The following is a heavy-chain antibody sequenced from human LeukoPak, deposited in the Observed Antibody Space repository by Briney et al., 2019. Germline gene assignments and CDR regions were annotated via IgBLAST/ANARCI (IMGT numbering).Heavy chain of an antibody. CDR3: ARVRNSGYDSGIDY. CDR2: IYYSGST. J-gene: IGHJ4*02. D-gene: IGHD5-12*01. V-gene: IGHV4-59*01. CDR1: GGTISSYY. Sequence: SETLSLTCTVSGGTISSYYMSWIRQAPGKGLEWIGYIYYSGSTNYNPSLKSRVTISVDTSKNQFSLKLSSVTAADTAVYYCARVRNSGYDSGIDYWGQGTLVTVSS.